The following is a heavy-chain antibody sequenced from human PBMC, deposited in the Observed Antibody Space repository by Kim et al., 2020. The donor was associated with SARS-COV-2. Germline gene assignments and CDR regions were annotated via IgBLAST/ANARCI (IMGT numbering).Heavy chain of an antibody. D-gene: IGHD3-22*01. Sequence: KGRFTISRDNSKNTLYLQMNSLRAEDTAVYYCARDHYDSSGYLFGDAFDIWGQGTMVTVSS. J-gene: IGHJ3*02. V-gene: IGHV3-30*01. CDR3: ARDHYDSSGYLFGDAFDI.